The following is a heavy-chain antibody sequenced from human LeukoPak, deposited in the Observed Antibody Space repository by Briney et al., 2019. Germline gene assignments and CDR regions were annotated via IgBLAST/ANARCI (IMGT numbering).Heavy chain of an antibody. CDR2: IVVGSGNT. CDR3: ARAYYYGSGSYSYFDY. Sequence: ASVKVSCKASGFTFTSSAMQWARQARGQRLEWIGWIVVGSGNTNYAQKFQERVTITRDTSASTAYMELSSLRSEDMAVYYCARAYYYGSGSYSYFDYWGQGTLVTVSS. J-gene: IGHJ4*02. V-gene: IGHV1-58*02. D-gene: IGHD3-10*01. CDR1: GFTFTSSA.